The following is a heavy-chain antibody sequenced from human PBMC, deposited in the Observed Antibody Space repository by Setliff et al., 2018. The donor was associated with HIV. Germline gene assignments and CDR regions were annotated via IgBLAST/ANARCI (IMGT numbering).Heavy chain of an antibody. CDR1: GGSISSGSYY. J-gene: IGHJ6*03. CDR2: IYTSGGT. CDR3: ARGTYYYYYMDV. Sequence: SETLSLTCTVSGGSISSGSYYWSWIRQPAGKGLEWIGHIYTSGGTNCNPSLKSRVTISVDTSKNQFSLKLSSVTAADTAVYFCARGTYYYYYMDVWGKGTTVTVSS. V-gene: IGHV4-61*09. D-gene: IGHD1-7*01.